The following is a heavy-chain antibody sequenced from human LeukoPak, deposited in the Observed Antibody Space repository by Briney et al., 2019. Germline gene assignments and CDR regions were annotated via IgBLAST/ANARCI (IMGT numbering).Heavy chain of an antibody. CDR3: ARDGLYCTNGVCSSDI. CDR2: INPSSGGT. CDR1: GYTFTRHY. D-gene: IGHD2-8*01. J-gene: IGHJ3*02. V-gene: IGHV1-46*01. Sequence: ASVKVSCKASGYTFTRHYMNWVRQAPGQGLEWMGKINPSSGGTGYAQKFQGRATMTRDTSTNTVYMELTSLRSEDTAVYYCARDGLYCTNGVCSSDIWGQGTLVTVSS.